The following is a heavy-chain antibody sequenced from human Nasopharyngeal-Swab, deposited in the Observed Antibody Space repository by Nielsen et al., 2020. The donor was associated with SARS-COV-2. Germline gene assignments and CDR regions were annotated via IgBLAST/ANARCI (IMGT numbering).Heavy chain of an antibody. J-gene: IGHJ5*02. D-gene: IGHD3-10*01. CDR2: INPSGVTT. V-gene: IGHV1-46*01. Sequence: WVRQAPGQGLEWMGIINPSGVTTTYAQKFQVRVTMTRDTSTRAVYMELSSLIYEDTAVYYCARGCVTTVVRGVEDWFDPWGQGTLVTVSS. CDR3: ARGCVTTVVRGVEDWFDP.